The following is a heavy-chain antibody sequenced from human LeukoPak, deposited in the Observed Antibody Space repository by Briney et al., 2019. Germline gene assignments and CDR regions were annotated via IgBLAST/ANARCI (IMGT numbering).Heavy chain of an antibody. V-gene: IGHV3-7*01. CDR1: GITLSGYW. Sequence: GGFLRLFCAASGITLSGYWMGWVREAPGKGLEWVSNIMYVGSEKDYVDSVKGRFTISRNNGKNSLYPQMNRLTPEDTAVYYCARDTAPAGLSFDFWGQGTLVTVSS. J-gene: IGHJ4*01. D-gene: IGHD6-13*01. CDR3: ARDTAPAGLSFDF. CDR2: IMYVGSEK.